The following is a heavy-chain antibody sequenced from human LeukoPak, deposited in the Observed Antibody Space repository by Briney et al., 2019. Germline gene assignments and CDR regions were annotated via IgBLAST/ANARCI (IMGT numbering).Heavy chain of an antibody. CDR1: GLALRNFA. CDR2: ITSDDFNQ. D-gene: IGHD7-27*01. V-gene: IGHV3-23*01. J-gene: IGHJ4*02. Sequence: GGSLRLSCAASGLALRNFAMAWVRQAPGKGLEWVATITSDDFNQHYKHSVEGRFIISRDTSMNTLYLQMSGLRAEDTAKYFCASQLGWTLTHWGQGALATVSS. CDR3: ASQLGWTLTH.